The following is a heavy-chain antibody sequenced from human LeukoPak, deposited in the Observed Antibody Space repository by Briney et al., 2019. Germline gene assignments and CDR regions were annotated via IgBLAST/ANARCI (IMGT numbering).Heavy chain of an antibody. D-gene: IGHD3-9*01. CDR2: INHSGST. CDR3: ARNVLYYDILTGYYYYYYMDV. Sequence: SSETLPLTCAVYGGSFSGYYWSWIRQPPGKGLEWIGEINHSGSTNYNPSLKSRVTISVDTSKNQFSLKLSSVTAADTAVYYCARNVLYYDILTGYYYYYYMDVWGKGTTVTVSS. V-gene: IGHV4-34*01. J-gene: IGHJ6*03. CDR1: GGSFSGYY.